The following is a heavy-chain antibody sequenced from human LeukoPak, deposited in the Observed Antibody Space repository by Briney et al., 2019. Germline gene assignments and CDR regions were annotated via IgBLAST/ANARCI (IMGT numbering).Heavy chain of an antibody. V-gene: IGHV3-48*03. J-gene: IGHJ4*02. CDR1: GFTFSSYE. CDR2: ISSSGSTI. Sequence: GGSLRLSCAASGFTFSSYEMNWVRQAPGKGLEWVSYISSSGSTIYYADSVKGRFTISRDNAKNSLYLQMNSLRAEDTAVYYCARRESDDFWSGYYGDRWGQGTLVTVSS. D-gene: IGHD3-3*01. CDR3: ARRESDDFWSGYYGDR.